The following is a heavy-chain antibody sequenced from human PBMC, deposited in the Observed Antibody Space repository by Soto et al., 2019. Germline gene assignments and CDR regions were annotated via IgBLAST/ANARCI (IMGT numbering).Heavy chain of an antibody. CDR1: GGSISSGGYS. CDR2: IYHSGST. Sequence: QLQLQESGSGLVKPSQTLSLTCAVSGGSISSGGYSWSWIRQPPGKGLEWIGYIYHSGSTYYNPSLKSRVTISVDRSKNQFSLKLSSVTAADTAVYHCARETTVTTSGAFDIWGQGTMVTVSS. V-gene: IGHV4-30-2*01. CDR3: ARETTVTTSGAFDI. D-gene: IGHD4-17*01. J-gene: IGHJ3*02.